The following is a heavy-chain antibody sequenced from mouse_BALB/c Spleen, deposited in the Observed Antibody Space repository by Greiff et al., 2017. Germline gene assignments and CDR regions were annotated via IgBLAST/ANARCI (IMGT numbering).Heavy chain of an antibody. CDR2: ISYDGSN. Sequence: EVQLQQSGPGLVKPSQSLSLTCSVTGYSITSGYYWNWIRQFPGNKLEWMGYISYDGSNNYNPSLKNRISITRDTSKNQFFLKLNSVTTEDTATYYCARGCYDYDGSWFAYWGQGTLVTVSA. CDR3: ARGCYDYDGSWFAY. V-gene: IGHV3-6*02. J-gene: IGHJ3*01. D-gene: IGHD2-4*01. CDR1: GYSITSGYY.